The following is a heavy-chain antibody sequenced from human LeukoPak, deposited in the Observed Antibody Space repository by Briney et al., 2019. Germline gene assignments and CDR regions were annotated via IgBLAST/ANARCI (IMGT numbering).Heavy chain of an antibody. CDR2: IIPILGIA. V-gene: IGHV1-69*04. CDR3: ARDPGSYPKSGYFQH. CDR1: GYTFTGYY. Sequence: SVKVSCKASGYTFTGYYMHWVRQAPGQGLEWMGRIIPILGIANYAQKFQGRVTITADKSTSTAYMELSSLRSEDTAVYYCARDPGSYPKSGYFQHWGQGTLVTVSS. J-gene: IGHJ1*01. D-gene: IGHD1-26*01.